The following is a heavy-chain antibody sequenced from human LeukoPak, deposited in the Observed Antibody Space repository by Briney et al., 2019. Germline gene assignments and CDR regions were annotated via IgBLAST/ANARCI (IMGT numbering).Heavy chain of an antibody. D-gene: IGHD2-2*01. V-gene: IGHV3-23*01. CDR3: ATEAGIVVVPAAIDAFDI. J-gene: IGHJ3*02. CDR2: ISGSGGST. CDR1: GFTFSSYA. Sequence: GGSLRLSCAASGFTFSSYAMSWVRQAPGKGLEWVSAISGSGGSTYYADSVKGRFTISRDNSKNTLYLQMNSLRAEDTAVYYCATEAGIVVVPAAIDAFDIWGQGTMVTVSS.